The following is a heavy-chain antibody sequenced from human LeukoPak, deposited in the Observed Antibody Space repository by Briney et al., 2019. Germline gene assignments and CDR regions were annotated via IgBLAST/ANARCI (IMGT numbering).Heavy chain of an antibody. CDR2: IYYSGST. J-gene: IGHJ2*01. CDR3: TRLNDDAWYFDL. Sequence: PSETLSLTCTVSGGSISSSGYYWGWIRQPPGKGLEWIGSIYYSGSTYYNPSLKSRVTISVDTSKNQFSLKLSSVTAADTAVYYCTRLNDDAWYFDLWGRGTLVTVSS. D-gene: IGHD1-1*01. V-gene: IGHV4-39*01. CDR1: GGSISSSGYY.